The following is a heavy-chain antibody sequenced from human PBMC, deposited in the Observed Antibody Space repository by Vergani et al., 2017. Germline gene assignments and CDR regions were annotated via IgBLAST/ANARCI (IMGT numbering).Heavy chain of an antibody. D-gene: IGHD2-2*01. CDR3: ANSYCSSLSCYAFYGREV. Sequence: QVQLVESGGGVVQPGGFLRLFCAASGFSFSTYGMHWVRQAPGRGLEWVAFLRYDGSNEYYGDAVKGRFIISRDNYKNMLSLEMHSLRPEDTAVYYCANSYCSSLSCYAFYGREVWGQGTTVTVSS. V-gene: IGHV3-30*02. J-gene: IGHJ6*02. CDR1: GFSFSTYG. CDR2: LRYDGSNE.